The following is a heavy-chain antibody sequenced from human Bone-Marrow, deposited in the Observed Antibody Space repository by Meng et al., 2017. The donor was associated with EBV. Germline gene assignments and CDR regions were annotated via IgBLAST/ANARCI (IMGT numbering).Heavy chain of an antibody. Sequence: QVQLVPSGAEWKKPGASVTVFCKASGYTFTSYDINWVRQATGQGLEWMGWMNPNSGNTGYAQKFQGRVTMTRNTSISTAYMELSSLRSEDTAVYYCARPGSSWYPYWYFDLWGRGTLVTGSS. D-gene: IGHD6-13*01. J-gene: IGHJ2*01. CDR1: GYTFTSYD. CDR2: MNPNSGNT. CDR3: ARPGSSWYPYWYFDL. V-gene: IGHV1-8*01.